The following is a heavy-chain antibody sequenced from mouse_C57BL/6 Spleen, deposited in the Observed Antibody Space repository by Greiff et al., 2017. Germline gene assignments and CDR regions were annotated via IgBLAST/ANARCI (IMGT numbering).Heavy chain of an antibody. CDR3: ARGTTVGISYFDY. V-gene: IGHV1-64*01. D-gene: IGHD1-1*01. J-gene: IGHJ2*01. CDR2: IHPNSGST. Sequence: VQLQQPGAELVKPGASVTLSCKASGYTFTSYWMHWVKQRPGPGLEWIGMIHPNSGSTNYNEKFKSKATLTVDKSSSTAYMQLSSLTSEDSAVYYCARGTTVGISYFDYWGQGTTLTVSS. CDR1: GYTFTSYW.